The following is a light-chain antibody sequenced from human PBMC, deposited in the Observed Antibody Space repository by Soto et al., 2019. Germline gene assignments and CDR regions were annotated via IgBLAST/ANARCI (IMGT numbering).Light chain of an antibody. CDR2: ASS. V-gene: IGKV1-39*01. CDR3: QQTDSSPWT. CDR1: QNIRNY. Sequence: DIQMTQSPSSLSASVGGTVTITCRASQNIRNYLNWYQQKPGKAPKVLIVASSNLQTGVPSRLSGSGSGTDFSLTITSLQPEDFATYYCQQTDSSPWTFGQGTKVDIK. J-gene: IGKJ1*01.